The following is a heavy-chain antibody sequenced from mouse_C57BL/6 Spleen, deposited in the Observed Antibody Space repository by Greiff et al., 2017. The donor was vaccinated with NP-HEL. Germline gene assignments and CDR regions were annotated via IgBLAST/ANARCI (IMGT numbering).Heavy chain of an antibody. V-gene: IGHV5-17*01. Sequence: EVQVVESGGGLVKPGGSLKLSCAASGFTFSDYGMHWVRQAPEKGLEWVAYISSGSSTIYYADTVKGRFTISRDNAKNTLFLQMTSLRSEDTAMYYCARRYYYGSSRGAMDYWGQGTSVTVSS. J-gene: IGHJ4*01. CDR1: GFTFSDYG. CDR3: ARRYYYGSSRGAMDY. CDR2: ISSGSSTI. D-gene: IGHD1-1*01.